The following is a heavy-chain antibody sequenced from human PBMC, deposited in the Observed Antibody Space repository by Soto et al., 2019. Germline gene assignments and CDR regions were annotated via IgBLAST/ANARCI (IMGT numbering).Heavy chain of an antibody. CDR2: IYHSGTT. CDR1: GGSISSGGYS. Sequence: SETLSLTCTVSGGSISSGGYSWSWIRQPPGKGLEWIGYIYHSGTTYYNPSLKSRVTISVDRSKNQFSLKLSSVTAADTAVYYCARAHHCDYGYGMEVWGQGTTVTVSS. V-gene: IGHV4-30-2*01. CDR3: ARAHHCDYGYGMEV. J-gene: IGHJ6*02.